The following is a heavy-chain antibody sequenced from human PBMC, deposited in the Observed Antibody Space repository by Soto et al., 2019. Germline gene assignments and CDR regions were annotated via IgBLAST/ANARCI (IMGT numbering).Heavy chain of an antibody. CDR2: INWNSGSI. D-gene: IGHD6-13*01. CDR1: GFTFDDYA. V-gene: IGHV3-9*01. Sequence: GGSLRLSCAASGFTFDDYAMHWVRQVPGKGLEWVSGINWNSGSIGYGDSVKGRFAISRDNAKNSLHLQMNSLSAEDTSFYYCVKDESINWYSGHFRHWGQGTLVTVSS. CDR3: VKDESINWYSGHFRH. J-gene: IGHJ1*01.